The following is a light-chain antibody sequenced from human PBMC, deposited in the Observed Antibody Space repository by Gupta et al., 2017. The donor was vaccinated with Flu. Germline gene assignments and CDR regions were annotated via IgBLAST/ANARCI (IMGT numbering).Light chain of an antibody. CDR2: DAS. Sequence: PSSLSASVGDRVTITCQASQDITNYLSWYQQKPGEAPKLLIYDASNLQTGVPPRFSGSGSGTDFTLNITSLQPDDVATYYCQQYYYAQLTFGPGTKVEIK. CDR1: QDITNY. V-gene: IGKV1-33*01. CDR3: QQYYYAQLT. J-gene: IGKJ3*01.